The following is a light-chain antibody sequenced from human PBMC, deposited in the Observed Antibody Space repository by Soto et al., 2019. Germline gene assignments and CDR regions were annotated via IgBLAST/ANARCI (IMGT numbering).Light chain of an antibody. V-gene: IGLV1-40*01. CDR1: SSNIGAGYD. J-gene: IGLJ1*01. CDR2: VNS. CDR3: QSYDSSLSGYV. Sequence: QSVLTQAPAVSGAPGQRVTISCTGRSSNIGAGYDVHWYQQLPGTAPKLLIYVNSNRPSGVPDRFSGTKSGTSASLAITGLQAEDEADYYCQSYDSSLSGYVFGTGTKVTVL.